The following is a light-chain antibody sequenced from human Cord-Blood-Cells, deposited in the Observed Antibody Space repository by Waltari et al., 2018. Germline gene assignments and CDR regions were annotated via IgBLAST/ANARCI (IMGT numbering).Light chain of an antibody. V-gene: IGLV2-14*01. CDR1: SSDVGGYNY. CDR3: SSYTSSSTWV. Sequence: QSALTQPASVSGSPGQSITIPCTGTSSDVGGYNYVSWYQQHPGKAPKLMIYVVSNRPSGVSNRFSGSKSGNTASLTISGLQAEDEADYYCSSYTSSSTWVFGGGTKLTVL. CDR2: VVS. J-gene: IGLJ3*02.